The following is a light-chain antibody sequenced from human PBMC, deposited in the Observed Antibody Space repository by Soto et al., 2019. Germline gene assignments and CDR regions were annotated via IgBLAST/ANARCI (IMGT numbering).Light chain of an antibody. CDR3: AAWDDSLRGRV. J-gene: IGLJ2*01. V-gene: IGLV1-44*01. CDR2: SDN. Sequence: QSVLTQPPSASGTPGQRVTISCSGSSSNIGSNPVSWYQHLPGTAPKSLIYSDNQRPSGVPDRISGSRSGTSASLAISGLQSEDEAEYYCAAWDDSLRGRVFGGGTKLTVL. CDR1: SSNIGSNP.